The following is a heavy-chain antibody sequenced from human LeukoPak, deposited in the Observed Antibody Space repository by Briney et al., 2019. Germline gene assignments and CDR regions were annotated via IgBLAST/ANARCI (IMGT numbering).Heavy chain of an antibody. J-gene: IGHJ5*02. Sequence: ASVKVSCKASGGTFSSYAISWVRQAPGQGLEWMGRIIPIFGTANYAQKFQGRVTITTDESTSTAYMELSSPRSEDTAVYYCARDQFYDSSGYPFDLWGQGTLVTVSS. CDR1: GGTFSSYA. V-gene: IGHV1-69*05. CDR2: IIPIFGTA. CDR3: ARDQFYDSSGYPFDL. D-gene: IGHD3-22*01.